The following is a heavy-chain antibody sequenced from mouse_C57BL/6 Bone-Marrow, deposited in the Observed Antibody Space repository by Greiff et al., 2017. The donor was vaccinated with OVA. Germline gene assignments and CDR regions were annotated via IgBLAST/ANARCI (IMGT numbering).Heavy chain of an antibody. CDR3: SRDDCGSSPWFAY. CDR1: GYAFSSSW. CDR2: IYPGDGDT. Sequence: QVQLQQSGPELVKPGASVKISCKASGYAFSSSWMNWVKQRPGKGLEWIGRIYPGDGDTNYNGKFKGKATLTADKSSSTAYMQLSSLTSEDSGVYVGSRDDCGSSPWFAYWGQGTLVTVSA. J-gene: IGHJ3*01. V-gene: IGHV1-82*01. D-gene: IGHD1-1*01.